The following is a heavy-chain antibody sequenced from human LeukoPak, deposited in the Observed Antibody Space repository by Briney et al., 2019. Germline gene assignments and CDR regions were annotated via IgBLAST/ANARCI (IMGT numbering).Heavy chain of an antibody. CDR1: GGSISSGDYY. CDR2: IYYSGST. V-gene: IGHV4-30-4*01. D-gene: IGHD3-10*01. CDR3: ARETDIYGSGYDDY. J-gene: IGHJ4*02. Sequence: PSETLSLTCTVSGGSISSGDYYWSWIRQPPGKGLEWIGYIYYSGSTYYNPSLKSRVTISVDTSKNQFSLKLSSVTAADTAVYYCARETDIYGSGYDDYWGQGTLVTVSS.